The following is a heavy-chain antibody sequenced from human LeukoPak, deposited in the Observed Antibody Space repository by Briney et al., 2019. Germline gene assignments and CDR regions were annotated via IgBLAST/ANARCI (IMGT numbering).Heavy chain of an antibody. V-gene: IGHV4-59*01. J-gene: IGHJ4*02. CDR3: ASQLGGTTFH. Sequence: PSETLSLTCTVSGVSINAYFWSWIRQPPGEGLEWIGYVYYNGITNYNPSLQSRVSISLDTSKNQFSLRLNSVTAAETAVYYCASQLGGTTFHWGQGTLVTVSS. CDR1: GVSINAYF. D-gene: IGHD1/OR15-1a*01. CDR2: VYYNGIT.